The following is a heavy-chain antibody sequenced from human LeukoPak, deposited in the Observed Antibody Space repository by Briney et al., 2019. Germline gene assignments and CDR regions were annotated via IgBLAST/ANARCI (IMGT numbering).Heavy chain of an antibody. CDR3: AKDPEMATVIFDY. V-gene: IGHV3-23*01. Sequence: GGSLRLSCAASGFTFSSYAMTWVRQAPGKGLEWVSAITGSGGSTYYADSVKGRFTISRDNSKNTLYLQMNSLRAEDTAVYYCAKDPEMATVIFDYWGQGALVTVSS. D-gene: IGHD5-24*01. J-gene: IGHJ4*02. CDR2: ITGSGGST. CDR1: GFTFSSYA.